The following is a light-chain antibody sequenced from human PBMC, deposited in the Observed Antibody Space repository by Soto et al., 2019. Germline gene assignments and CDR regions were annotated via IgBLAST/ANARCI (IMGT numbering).Light chain of an antibody. Sequence: QSVLTQPASVSGSPGQSITISCTGTSSDVGSYNLVSWYQHHPGKAPKLMIYEVSKRPSGVSNRFSGSKSDNTASLTISGLQAEDEAEYYCCSCAASSTLVLFGGGTKLTVL. CDR1: SSDVGSYNL. CDR3: CSCAASSTLVL. J-gene: IGLJ2*01. V-gene: IGLV2-23*02. CDR2: EVS.